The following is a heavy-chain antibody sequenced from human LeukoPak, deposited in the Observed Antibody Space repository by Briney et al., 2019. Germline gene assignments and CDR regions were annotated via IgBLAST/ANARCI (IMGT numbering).Heavy chain of an antibody. V-gene: IGHV4-59*11. J-gene: IGHJ6*03. D-gene: IGHD6-19*01. CDR1: GGSISSHY. Sequence: SETLSLTCTVSGGSISSHYWSWIRQPPGKGLEWIGYIYYSGSTNYNPSLKSRVTISVDMSKNQFSLKLSSVTAADTAVYYCARFRSSGWYRWYYYMDVWGKGTTVTVSS. CDR3: ARFRSSGWYRWYYYMDV. CDR2: IYYSGST.